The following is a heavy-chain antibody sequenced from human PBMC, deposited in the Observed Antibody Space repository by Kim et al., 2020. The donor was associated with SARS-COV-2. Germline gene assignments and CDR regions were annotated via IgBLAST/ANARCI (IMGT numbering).Heavy chain of an antibody. J-gene: IGHJ4*02. CDR1: GYSFSNYW. CDR2: IYPGDSDS. CDR3: ARRRYDILTGYYQYFDY. V-gene: IGHV5-51*01. Sequence: GESLKISCKGSGYSFSNYWIGWVRQMPGKGLEWMGIIYPGDSDSRYSPSFQGQVTISADKSISTAYLQWSSLKASDTTMYYCARRRYDILTGYYQYFDYWGPGTLGTLSS. D-gene: IGHD3-9*01.